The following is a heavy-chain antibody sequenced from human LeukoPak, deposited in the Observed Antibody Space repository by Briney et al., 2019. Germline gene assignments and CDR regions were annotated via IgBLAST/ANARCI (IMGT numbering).Heavy chain of an antibody. D-gene: IGHD3-3*01. V-gene: IGHV5-51*01. Sequence: GESLKISCKGSGYNFANSWIAWVRQMPGQGLEWMGIIYLRDSDSRYSPSFQGQVTISADKSINTAYLQWGSLKASDTAIYYCARQNDFRLDYWGQGTLVTVSS. CDR3: ARQNDFRLDY. CDR1: GYNFANSW. J-gene: IGHJ4*02. CDR2: IYLRDSDS.